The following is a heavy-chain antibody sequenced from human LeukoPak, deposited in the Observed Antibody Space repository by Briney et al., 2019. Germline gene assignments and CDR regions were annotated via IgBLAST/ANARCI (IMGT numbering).Heavy chain of an antibody. CDR3: ARDGNYYGSGRQSPYNWFDP. CDR1: GFTFSSYS. CDR2: ISSSSSYI. D-gene: IGHD3-10*01. V-gene: IGHV3-21*01. J-gene: IGHJ5*02. Sequence: GGSLRLSCAASGFTFSSYSMNWVRQAPGKGLEWVSSISSSSSYIYYADSVKGRFTISRDNAKNSLYLQMNSLRAEDTAVYYCARDGNYYGSGRQSPYNWFDPWGQGTLVTVSP.